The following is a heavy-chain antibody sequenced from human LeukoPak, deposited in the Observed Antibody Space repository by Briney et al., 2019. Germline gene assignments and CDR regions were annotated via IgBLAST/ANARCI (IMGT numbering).Heavy chain of an antibody. CDR2: IYYSGST. CDR1: GGSISSYY. Sequence: PSETLSLTCTVSGGSISSYYWSWIRQPPGKGLEWIGYIYYSGSTNYNPSLKSRVTISVDTSENQFSLKLSSVTAADTAVYYCARATPYYYYDSSGYHFDYWGQGTLVTVSS. CDR3: ARATPYYYYDSSGYHFDY. J-gene: IGHJ4*02. D-gene: IGHD3-22*01. V-gene: IGHV4-59*01.